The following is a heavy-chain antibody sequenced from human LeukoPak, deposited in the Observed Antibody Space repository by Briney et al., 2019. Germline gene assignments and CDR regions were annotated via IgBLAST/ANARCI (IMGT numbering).Heavy chain of an antibody. J-gene: IGHJ3*02. CDR1: GGSISSGDYY. CDR3: ARDMGSGAFDAFDI. V-gene: IGHV4-31*03. D-gene: IGHD2-15*01. Sequence: SQTLSLTCTVSGGSISSGDYYWSWIRQPPGKGLEWIGYIYYSGSTYYNPSLKSRVTISVDTSKNQFSLKLSSVTAADTAVYYCARDMGSGAFDAFDIWGQGTMVTVSS. CDR2: IYYSGST.